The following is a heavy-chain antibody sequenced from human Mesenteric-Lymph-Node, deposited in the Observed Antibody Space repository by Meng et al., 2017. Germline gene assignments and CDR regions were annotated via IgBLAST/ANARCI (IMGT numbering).Heavy chain of an antibody. Sequence: KVSCKGSGYSFTSYWIGWVRQMPGKGLEWMGIIYPGDSDTRYSPSFQGQVTISADKSISAAYLQWSSLKASDTAMYYCARRADTARLSGFDYWGQGTLVTVSS. V-gene: IGHV5-51*01. CDR1: GYSFTSYW. D-gene: IGHD5-18*01. J-gene: IGHJ4*02. CDR2: IYPGDSDT. CDR3: ARRADTARLSGFDY.